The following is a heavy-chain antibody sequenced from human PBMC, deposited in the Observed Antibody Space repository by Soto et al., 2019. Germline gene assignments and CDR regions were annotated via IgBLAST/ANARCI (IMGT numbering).Heavy chain of an antibody. CDR1: GFTFSSYA. CDR3: AKPAQKYSSSWYRYYYYYMDV. D-gene: IGHD6-13*01. V-gene: IGHV3-23*01. Sequence: GGSLRLSCAASGFTFSSYAMSWVRQAPGKGLEWVSAISGSGGSTYYADSVKGRFTISRDNSKNTLYLQMNSLRAEDTAVYYCAKPAQKYSSSWYRYYYYYMDVWGKGTTVTVSS. CDR2: ISGSGGST. J-gene: IGHJ6*03.